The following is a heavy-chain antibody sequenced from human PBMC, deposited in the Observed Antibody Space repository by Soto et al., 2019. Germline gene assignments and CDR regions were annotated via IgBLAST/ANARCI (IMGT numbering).Heavy chain of an antibody. CDR3: ARDGSSRPTEY. J-gene: IGHJ4*02. Sequence: WGSLRLSCSASGFTVSSNYMSWVRQAPGKGLEWVSVIYSGGSGSTYYADSVKGRFTISRDISKNTVYLQMNSLRAEDTAVYYCARDGSSRPTEYWGQGTLVTVSS. CDR2: IYSGGSGST. V-gene: IGHV3-66*01. D-gene: IGHD3-10*01. CDR1: GFTVSSNY.